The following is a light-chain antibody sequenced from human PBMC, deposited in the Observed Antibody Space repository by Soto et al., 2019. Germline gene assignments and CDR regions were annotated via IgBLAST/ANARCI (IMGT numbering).Light chain of an antibody. CDR3: SSYTSSSTVV. Sequence: QSALTQPASVSGSPGQSITISCTGTSSDVGGYKYVSWYQQHPGKAPKVMIYEVSNRPSGVSNRFSGSKSGNTASLTISGLQAEDEADYYCSSYTSSSTVVFGGGTKLTVL. CDR2: EVS. V-gene: IGLV2-14*01. J-gene: IGLJ2*01. CDR1: SSDVGGYKY.